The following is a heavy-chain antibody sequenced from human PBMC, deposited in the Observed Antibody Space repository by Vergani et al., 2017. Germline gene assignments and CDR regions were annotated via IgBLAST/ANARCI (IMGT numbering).Heavy chain of an antibody. CDR2: VSGSSATP. J-gene: IGHJ4*02. Sequence: EVQLLESGGGLVQPGGSLRLSCAASGFTFPGYAMSWVRQAPGKGLEWVSSVSGSSATPYYADSVKGRFIISRDNSKNTLHLQMNSLRADDTAVYYCTKGRREYTGYRFDYWGQGTLANVSS. D-gene: IGHD2/OR15-2a*01. CDR1: GFTFPGYA. V-gene: IGHV3-23*01. CDR3: TKGRREYTGYRFDY.